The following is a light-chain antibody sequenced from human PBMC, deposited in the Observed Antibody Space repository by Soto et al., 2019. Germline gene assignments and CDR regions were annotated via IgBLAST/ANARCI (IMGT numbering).Light chain of an antibody. CDR3: QQRSNWPPAIT. Sequence: VLTQSPATLSLSPGDSATLSCRDRQNISSHLAWYQQNPGKAPRLLIYETSNRATGIPARSSGSGSGTDFTLNISSLEPEDFAVYYCQQRSNWPPAITCGQGTRLEIK. V-gene: IGKV3-11*01. CDR2: ETS. J-gene: IGKJ5*01. CDR1: QNISSH.